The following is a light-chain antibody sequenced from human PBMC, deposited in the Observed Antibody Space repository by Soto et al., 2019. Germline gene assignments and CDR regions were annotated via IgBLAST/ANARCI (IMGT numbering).Light chain of an antibody. V-gene: IGKV3-20*01. CDR3: QQYGSSLLLT. Sequence: EIVLTQSTGTLSLSPGERATLSCRASQSVSSSSLAWYQQKPGQAPRLLIYATSYRATGIPDRFSGSGSETDFTLTISILQPEDFAVYYCQQYGSSLLLTFGGGTKVDIK. CDR1: QSVSSSS. CDR2: ATS. J-gene: IGKJ4*01.